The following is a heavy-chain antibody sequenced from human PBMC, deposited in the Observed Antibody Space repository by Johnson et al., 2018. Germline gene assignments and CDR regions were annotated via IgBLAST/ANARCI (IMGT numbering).Heavy chain of an antibody. CDR1: GFTFSSYG. CDR3: AKDQGYGDYYYGMDV. CDR2: IWYDGSNK. Sequence: QVQLVQSGGGLVQPGGSLRLSCAASGFTFSSYGMHWVRQAPGKGLEWVAVIWYDGSNKYYADSGKGRFTNSRENSKNTRYLQMNSLRAEDTAGYYCAKDQGYGDYYYGMDVWGQGTTVTVSS. D-gene: IGHD4-17*01. J-gene: IGHJ6*02. V-gene: IGHV3-33*06.